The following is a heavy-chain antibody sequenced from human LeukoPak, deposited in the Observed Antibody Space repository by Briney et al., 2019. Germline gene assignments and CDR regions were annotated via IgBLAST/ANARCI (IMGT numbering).Heavy chain of an antibody. J-gene: IGHJ5*02. Sequence: SETLSLTCTVSGGSISSYFWSWIRQPPGEGPQWIGYIYHDGSTNYGPSLRSRVSISVDTSKNQFSLKLSSVTTADTAVYFCATFFDFWFGPWGQGTQVTVSS. CDR1: GGSISSYF. CDR2: IYHDGST. D-gene: IGHD5/OR15-5a*01. V-gene: IGHV4-59*01. CDR3: ATFFDFWFGP.